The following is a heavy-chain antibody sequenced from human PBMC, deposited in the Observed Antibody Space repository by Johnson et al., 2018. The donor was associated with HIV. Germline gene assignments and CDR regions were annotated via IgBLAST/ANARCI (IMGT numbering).Heavy chain of an antibody. J-gene: IGHJ3*02. Sequence: QVQLVESGGGLVQPGGSLRLSCAASGFTFSSYWMNWVRQASGRGLEWISGIKTCDGGSNCADAVKGRFTISRDNSKNTLYLQMNSLRAEDTAVYYCAKGFFELDDAFDIWGQGTMVTVSS. CDR2: IKTCDGGS. CDR3: AKGFFELDDAFDI. D-gene: IGHD3/OR15-3a*01. CDR1: GFTFSSYW. V-gene: IGHV3-NL1*01.